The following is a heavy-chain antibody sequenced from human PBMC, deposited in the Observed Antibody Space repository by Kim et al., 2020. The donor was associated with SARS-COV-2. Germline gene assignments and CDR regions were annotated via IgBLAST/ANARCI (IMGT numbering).Heavy chain of an antibody. Sequence: GGSLRLSCAASGFTFDDYAMHWVRQAPGKGLEWVSLISGDGGSTYYADSVKGRFTISRDNSKNSLYLQMNSLRTEDTALYYCAKDIGLLWFGELVVSPYYCGMDVWGQGTTVTVSS. V-gene: IGHV3-43*02. J-gene: IGHJ6*02. D-gene: IGHD3-10*01. CDR2: ISGDGGST. CDR1: GFTFDDYA. CDR3: AKDIGLLWFGELVVSPYYCGMDV.